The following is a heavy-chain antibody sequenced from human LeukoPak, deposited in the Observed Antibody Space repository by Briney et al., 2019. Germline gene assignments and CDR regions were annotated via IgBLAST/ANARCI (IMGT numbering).Heavy chain of an antibody. V-gene: IGHV4-59*01. Sequence: SETLSLTCSVSGSSISNYYWSWMRQPPGKGLEWIGYINNIGSTKYTPSLKRGVTISRDTSRNQLSLELRSVDSADTAVYYLVRVSGTDYYYYMDVWGKGTTVTVSS. J-gene: IGHJ6*03. CDR3: VRVSGTDYYYYMDV. CDR2: INNIGST. CDR1: GSSISNYY. D-gene: IGHD1-20*01.